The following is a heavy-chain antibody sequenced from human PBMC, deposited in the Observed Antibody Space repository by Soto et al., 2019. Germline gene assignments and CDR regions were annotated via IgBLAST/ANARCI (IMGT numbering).Heavy chain of an antibody. D-gene: IGHD2-8*01. CDR3: ARGMRAGYYYYSGMDV. Sequence: QVQLVQSGAEEKKPGASVKVSCKASGYTCTSYAMHWVRQAPGQRLEWMGWINAGNGNTKYSQKFQGRVTITKDTPASTAYMELSSLRSEDTAVYYCARGMRAGYYYYSGMDVWGQGTTVTVSS. J-gene: IGHJ6*02. CDR1: GYTCTSYA. V-gene: IGHV1-3*05. CDR2: INAGNGNT.